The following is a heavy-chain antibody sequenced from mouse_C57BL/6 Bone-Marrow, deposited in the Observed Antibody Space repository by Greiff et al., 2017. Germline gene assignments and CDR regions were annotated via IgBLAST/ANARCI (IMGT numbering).Heavy chain of an antibody. CDR1: GYTFTSYW. V-gene: IGHV1-50*01. J-gene: IGHJ3*01. D-gene: IGHD3-2*02. CDR3: ARSGSAY. CDR2: IDPSDSYT. Sequence: QVQLQQPGAELVKPGASVKLSCKASGYTFTSYWMQWVKQRPGQGLEWIGEIDPSDSYTNYNQKFKGKATLTVDTSSSTAYMQLRSRTSEDSAVYYCARSGSAYWGQGTLVTVSA.